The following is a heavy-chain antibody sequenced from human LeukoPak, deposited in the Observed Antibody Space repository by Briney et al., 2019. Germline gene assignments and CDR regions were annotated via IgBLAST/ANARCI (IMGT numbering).Heavy chain of an antibody. CDR2: IIPILGIA. CDR1: GGTFSSYT. J-gene: IGHJ4*02. D-gene: IGHD2-15*01. V-gene: IGHV1-69*04. Sequence: SVKVSCTASGGTFSSYTISWVRQAPGQGLEWMGRIIPILGIANYAQKFQGRVTITADKSTSTAYMELSSLRSEDTAVYYCARDGTPCSGGSCPHVFDYWGQGTLVTVSS. CDR3: ARDGTPCSGGSCPHVFDY.